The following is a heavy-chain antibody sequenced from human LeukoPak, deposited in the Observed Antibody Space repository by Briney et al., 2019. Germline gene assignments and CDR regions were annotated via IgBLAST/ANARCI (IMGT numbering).Heavy chain of an antibody. V-gene: IGHV3-21*01. CDR3: ARESPDYYGSGTDFDY. Sequence: PGGSLRLSCAASGFTFSSYSMNWVRQAPGKGLEWVSSISSSSSYIYYADSVKGRSTISRDNAKNSLYLQMNSLRAEDTAVYYCARESPDYYGSGTDFDYWGQGTLVTVSS. D-gene: IGHD3-10*01. CDR1: GFTFSSYS. CDR2: ISSSSSYI. J-gene: IGHJ4*02.